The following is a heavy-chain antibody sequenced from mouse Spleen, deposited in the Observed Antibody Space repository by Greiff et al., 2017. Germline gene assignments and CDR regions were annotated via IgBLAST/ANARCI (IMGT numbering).Heavy chain of an antibody. CDR3: ARSPGKGSWFAY. J-gene: IGHJ3*01. CDR1: GYSFTGYY. CDR2: INPSTGGT. Sequence: EVQLQQSGPELVKPGASVKISCKASGYSFTGYYMNWVKQSPEKSLEWIGEINPSTGGTTYNQKFKAKATLTVDKSSSTAYMQLKSLTSEDSAVYYCARSPGKGSWFAYWGQGTLVTVSA. D-gene: IGHD4-1*01. V-gene: IGHV1-42*01.